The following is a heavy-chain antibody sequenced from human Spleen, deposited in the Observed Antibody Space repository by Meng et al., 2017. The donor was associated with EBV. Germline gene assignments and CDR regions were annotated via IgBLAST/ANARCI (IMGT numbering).Heavy chain of an antibody. V-gene: IGHV1-2*06. CDR2: INPNTGGT. CDR1: GSTFTDYH. CDR3: ASDTLTGYYIDY. Sequence: QVQTVQVGAGLKKAGASVMVSCKASGSTFTDYHIHLVRQAPRQGLEWMGRINPNTGGTNLAQKFQGRFTMTRDTSITTAYMELTRLTSDDTAFYYCASDTLTGYYIDYWGQGTLVTVSS. D-gene: IGHD3-9*01. J-gene: IGHJ4*02.